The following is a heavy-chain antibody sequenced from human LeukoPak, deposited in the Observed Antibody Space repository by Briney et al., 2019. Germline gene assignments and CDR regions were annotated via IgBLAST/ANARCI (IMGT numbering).Heavy chain of an antibody. CDR3: AGSYGLVQVFDY. V-gene: IGHV3-21*01. CDR1: GFTFSSYS. J-gene: IGHJ4*02. CDR2: ISSSSSYI. Sequence: GGSLRLSCAASGFTFSSYSMNWVRQAPGKGLEWVSSISSSSSYIYYADSVKGRFTISRDNAKNSLYLQMNSLRAEDTAVYYCAGSYGLVQVFDYWGQGTLVTVSS. D-gene: IGHD6-19*01.